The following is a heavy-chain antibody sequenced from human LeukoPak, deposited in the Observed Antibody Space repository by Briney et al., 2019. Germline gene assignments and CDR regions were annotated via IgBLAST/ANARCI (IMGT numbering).Heavy chain of an antibody. J-gene: IGHJ4*02. V-gene: IGHV3-48*03. CDR1: GFTFSFYE. CDR2: ISGSGQNM. Sequence: PGGSLRLSCAASGFTFSFYEMNWVRQAPGKGLEWIAYISGSGQNMHYADSVKGRFIISRDNAKNTLYLQMNSLRAEDTAVYYCARDLRTPSDTNIAIDYWGQGTLVTVSS. CDR3: ARDLRTPSDTNIAIDY. D-gene: IGHD4-23*01.